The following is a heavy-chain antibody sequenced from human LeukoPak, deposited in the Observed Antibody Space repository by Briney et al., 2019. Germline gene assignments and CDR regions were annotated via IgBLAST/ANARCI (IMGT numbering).Heavy chain of an antibody. D-gene: IGHD3-10*01. Sequence: PGRSLRLSCAASGFTFDDYAMHWVRRAPGKGLEWVSGISWNSGSIGYADSVKGRFTISRDNAKNSLYLQMNSLRAEDTALYYCAKQYYYGSGQGYFDYWGQGTLVTVSS. CDR1: GFTFDDYA. V-gene: IGHV3-9*01. CDR3: AKQYYYGSGQGYFDY. J-gene: IGHJ4*02. CDR2: ISWNSGSI.